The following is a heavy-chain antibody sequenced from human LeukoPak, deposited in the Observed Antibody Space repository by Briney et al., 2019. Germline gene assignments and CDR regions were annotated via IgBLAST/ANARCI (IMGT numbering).Heavy chain of an antibody. J-gene: IGHJ5*02. CDR2: INHSGST. Sequence: SETLSLTCTVSGGSIRSSSYYWGWIRQPPGKGLEWIGEINHSGSTNYNPSLKSRVTISVDTSKNQFSLKLSSVTAADTAVYYCARRNRSYRNWFDPWGQGTLVTVSS. CDR3: ARRNRSYRNWFDP. D-gene: IGHD3-10*01. V-gene: IGHV4-39*07. CDR1: GGSIRSSSYY.